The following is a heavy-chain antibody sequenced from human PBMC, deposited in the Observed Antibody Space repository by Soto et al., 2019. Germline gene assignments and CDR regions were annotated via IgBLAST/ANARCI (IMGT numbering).Heavy chain of an antibody. CDR2: ISAYSGST. CDR1: GYTFTSYG. V-gene: IGHV1-18*01. CDR3: ARSIAAAVDFDY. Sequence: VASVKVSCKASGYTFTSYGISWVRQAPGQGLEWMGWISAYSGSTNYAQKLQGRVTMTTDTSTSTAYMELRSLRSDDTAVYYCARSIAAAVDFDYWGQGTLVTVSS. D-gene: IGHD6-13*01. J-gene: IGHJ4*02.